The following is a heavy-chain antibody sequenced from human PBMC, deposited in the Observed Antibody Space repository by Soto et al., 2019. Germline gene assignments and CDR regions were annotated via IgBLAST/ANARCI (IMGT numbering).Heavy chain of an antibody. D-gene: IGHD3-10*01. CDR2: IKEDGSET. CDR1: GFTFRRSW. Sequence: EVQLVESGGGLVQPGGSLRLSCAASGFTFRRSWMHWVRQAPGKGLEWVANIKEDGSETYYVDSVKGRFTISRDNAKNSVYLQMNTLRAEDTAVYYCETGSGSRSHMYDMDVWGQGTMVTVSS. CDR3: ETGSGSRSHMYDMDV. J-gene: IGHJ6*02. V-gene: IGHV3-7*02.